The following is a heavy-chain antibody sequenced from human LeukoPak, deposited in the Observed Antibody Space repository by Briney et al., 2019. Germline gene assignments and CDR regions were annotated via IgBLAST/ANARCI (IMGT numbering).Heavy chain of an antibody. V-gene: IGHV3-30*02. Sequence: GGSLRLSCAVSGFTFNNAWMSWVRQAPGKGLEWVAVIGDGGSNKYYADSVKGRFTISRDNSKNTLYLQMDSLRGEDTAVYYCAKEGATVQNYFDYWGQGTLVTVSS. D-gene: IGHD1-26*01. CDR1: GFTFNNAW. J-gene: IGHJ4*02. CDR2: IGDGGSNK. CDR3: AKEGATVQNYFDY.